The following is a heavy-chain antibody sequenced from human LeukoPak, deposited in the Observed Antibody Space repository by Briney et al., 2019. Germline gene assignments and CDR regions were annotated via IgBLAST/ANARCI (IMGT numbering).Heavy chain of an antibody. CDR1: GFTFSTYS. Sequence: GGSLRLSCAASGFTFSTYSMDWVRQAPGKGLEWVSSISSSSSYIYYADSVRGRFTISRDNAKNSLYLQMNSLRAEDTAVYYCVRDRGYSNFDYWGQGTLVTVSS. J-gene: IGHJ4*02. CDR3: VRDRGYSNFDY. D-gene: IGHD4-11*01. V-gene: IGHV3-21*01. CDR2: ISSSSSYI.